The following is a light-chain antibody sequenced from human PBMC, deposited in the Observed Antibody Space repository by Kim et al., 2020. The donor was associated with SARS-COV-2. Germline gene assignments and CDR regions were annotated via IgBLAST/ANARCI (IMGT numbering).Light chain of an antibody. J-gene: IGLJ3*02. V-gene: IGLV3-19*01. CDR3: NSRDSSGNHQV. Sequence: SSELTQDPAVSVSLGQTVRITCQGDSLRSYYASWYQQKPGQAPVLVIYGKNNRPSGILDRFSGSSSGNTASLTITGAQAEDEADYYCNSRDSSGNHQVFGGGTQLT. CDR2: GKN. CDR1: SLRSYY.